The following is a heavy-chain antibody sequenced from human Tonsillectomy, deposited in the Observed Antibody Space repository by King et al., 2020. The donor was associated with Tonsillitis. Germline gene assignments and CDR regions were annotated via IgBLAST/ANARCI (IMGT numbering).Heavy chain of an antibody. CDR3: ARAGVGYYDSSGPLGMDV. D-gene: IGHD3-22*01. J-gene: IGHJ6*02. Sequence: VQLQESGPGLVKPSETLSLTCTVSGGSISSYYWSWIRQPPGKGLEWIGYIYYSGSTNYNPSLKSRVTISVDTSKNQFSLKLSCVTAADTAVYYCARAGVGYYDSSGPLGMDVWGQGTTVTVSS. V-gene: IGHV4-59*01. CDR1: GGSISSYY. CDR2: IYYSGST.